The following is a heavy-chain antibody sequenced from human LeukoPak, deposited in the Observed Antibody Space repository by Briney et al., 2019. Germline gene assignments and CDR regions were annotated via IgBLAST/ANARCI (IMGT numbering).Heavy chain of an antibody. Sequence: PSETLSLTCSVSGGSIRGYYWNWIRQPPGKGLEWIGYIYYTGITNYNPSLKSRVTVSVDTSKNQFSLKLTSVTAADTAMYYCAREDSVIYFDWGQGTLVTVSS. CDR3: AREDSVIYFD. CDR2: IYYTGIT. J-gene: IGHJ4*02. V-gene: IGHV4-59*01. D-gene: IGHD5/OR15-5a*01. CDR1: GGSIRGYY.